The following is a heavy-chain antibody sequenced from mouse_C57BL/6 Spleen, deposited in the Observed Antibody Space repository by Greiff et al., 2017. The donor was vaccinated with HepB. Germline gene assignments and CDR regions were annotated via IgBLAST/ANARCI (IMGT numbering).Heavy chain of an antibody. CDR2: IYPGSGST. J-gene: IGHJ2*01. Sequence: VQLQQSGAELVKPGASVKMSCKASGYTFTSYWITWVKQRPGQGLEWIGDIYPGSGSTNYNEKFKSKATLTVDTSSSTAYMQLSSLTSEDSAVYYCARAPDYYGSSPFDYWGQGTTLTVSS. CDR3: ARAPDYYGSSPFDY. V-gene: IGHV1-55*01. CDR1: GYTFTSYW. D-gene: IGHD1-1*01.